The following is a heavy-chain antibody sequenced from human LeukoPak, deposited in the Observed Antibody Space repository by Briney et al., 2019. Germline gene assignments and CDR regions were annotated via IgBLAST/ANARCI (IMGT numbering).Heavy chain of an antibody. D-gene: IGHD3-10*01. CDR1: GFTFSSYG. J-gene: IGHJ4*02. CDR3: AKEGPNYYGSGSYPLDY. CDR2: ISYDRSNK. V-gene: IGHV3-30*18. Sequence: PGGSLRLFCSASGFTFSSYGMHWVRQAPGKGLEWVAVISYDRSNKYYADSVKGRFTISRDNSKNTLYLQMISLRAEDTAVYYCAKEGPNYYGSGSYPLDYWVQGTLVTVSS.